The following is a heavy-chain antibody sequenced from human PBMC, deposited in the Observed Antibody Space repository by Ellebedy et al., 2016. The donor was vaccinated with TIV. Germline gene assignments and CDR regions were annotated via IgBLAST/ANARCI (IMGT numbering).Heavy chain of an antibody. CDR3: AKETGSSGWYTDY. CDR1: GFRFSSYA. CDR2: ISGSGVST. V-gene: IGHV3-23*01. D-gene: IGHD6-13*01. Sequence: PGGSLRLSCVASGFRFSSYAMNWVRQAPGKGLEWVSGISGSGVSTYYADSVKGRFTISRDNSKNTVYLQMNSLRAEDTDTYYCAKETGSSGWYTDYWGQGTLVTVSS. J-gene: IGHJ4*02.